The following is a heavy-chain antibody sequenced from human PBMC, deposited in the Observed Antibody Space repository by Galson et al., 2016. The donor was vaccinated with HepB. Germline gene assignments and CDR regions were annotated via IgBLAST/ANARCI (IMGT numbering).Heavy chain of an antibody. J-gene: IGHJ3*01. Sequence: SVKVSCKASGYTFSTYGVGWVRQAPGQGLEWMGWVSTYDDDRNYAQKLQGRVTMTTDTSTNTAYMELRSLTSDDTAVYYCARDRGYGSDTFDFWGQGTMVTVSS. V-gene: IGHV1-18*01. D-gene: IGHD5-18*01. CDR1: GYTFSTYG. CDR3: ARDRGYGSDTFDF. CDR2: VSTYDDDR.